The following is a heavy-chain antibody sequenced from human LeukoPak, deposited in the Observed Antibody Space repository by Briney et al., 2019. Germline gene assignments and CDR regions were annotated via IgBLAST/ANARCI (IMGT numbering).Heavy chain of an antibody. CDR2: IYTSGST. D-gene: IGHD2-15*01. J-gene: IGHJ1*01. CDR1: GGSISSYY. Sequence: SETLSLTCTVSGGSISSYYWSWLRQPAGKGLEWIGRIYTSGSTNYNPSLKSRVTISVDTSKNQFSLKLSSVTAADTAVYYCARGPYHVVVVAATPEYFQHWGQGTLVTVSS. V-gene: IGHV4-4*07. CDR3: ARGPYHVVVVAATPEYFQH.